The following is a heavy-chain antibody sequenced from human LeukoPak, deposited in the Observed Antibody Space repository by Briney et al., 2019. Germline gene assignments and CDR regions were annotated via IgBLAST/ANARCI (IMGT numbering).Heavy chain of an antibody. CDR2: ISSNGGST. D-gene: IGHD3-10*01. J-gene: IGHJ4*02. CDR3: AKDLLLWFGEGIDY. CDR1: GFTFSDYW. Sequence: GGSLRLSCAASGFTFSDYWMTWVRQAPGKGLEYVSAISSNGGSTYYANSVKGRFTISRDNSKNTLYLQMNSLRAEDTAVYYCAKDLLLWFGEGIDYWGQGTLVTVSS. V-gene: IGHV3-64*01.